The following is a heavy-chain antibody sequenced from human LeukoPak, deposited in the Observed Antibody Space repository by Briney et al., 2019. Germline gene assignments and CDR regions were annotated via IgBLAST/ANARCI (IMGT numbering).Heavy chain of an antibody. CDR3: ARDPNHDYRSPYVSYYYYYMDV. Sequence: GASVKVSCKASGYTFTSYGISWVRQAPGQGLEWMGWISAYNGNTNYAQKLQGRVTMTTDTSTSTAYMELRSLRSDDTAVYYCARDPNHDYRSPYVSYYYYYMDVWGKGTTVTVSS. V-gene: IGHV1-18*01. CDR1: GYTFTSYG. J-gene: IGHJ6*03. CDR2: ISAYNGNT. D-gene: IGHD4-11*01.